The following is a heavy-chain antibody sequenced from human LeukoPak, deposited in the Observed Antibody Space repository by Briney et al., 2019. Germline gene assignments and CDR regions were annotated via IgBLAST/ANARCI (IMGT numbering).Heavy chain of an antibody. CDR3: ARASGWYSPFDY. CDR1: GLTFSSNA. CDR2: ISGTGDGT. D-gene: IGHD6-19*01. J-gene: IGHJ4*02. Sequence: GGSLRLSCAVSGLTFSSNAMTWVRQAPGKGLEWVSVISGTGDGTYYAESLRGRFTISRDNSKNTLYLQMNSLRAEDTAVYYCARASGWYSPFDYWGQGTLVTVSS. V-gene: IGHV3-23*01.